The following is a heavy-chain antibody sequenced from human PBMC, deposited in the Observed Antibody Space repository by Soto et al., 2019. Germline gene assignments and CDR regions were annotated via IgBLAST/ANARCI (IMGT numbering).Heavy chain of an antibody. V-gene: IGHV3-23*01. D-gene: IGHD3-22*01. CDR2: FSGSGDST. J-gene: IGHJ4*02. CDR1: GFTFSNYA. CDR3: ARDAGELPVVTVGVFVF. Sequence: GGSLRLSCAASGFTFSNYAMSWARQAPGKGLEWVSAFSGSGDSTFYADSVKGRFTVSRDNSKKTLYLQLNSLRDEDTAVYYCARDAGELPVVTVGVFVFWGRGTLVTVSS.